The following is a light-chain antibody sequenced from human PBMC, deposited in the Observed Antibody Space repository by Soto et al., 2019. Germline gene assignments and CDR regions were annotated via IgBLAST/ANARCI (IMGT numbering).Light chain of an antibody. J-gene: IGKJ1*01. CDR2: GAS. CDR3: LQYKDWPKT. Sequence: ETMMTQSPATLSVPPGEGAVLSCRASQSVRSYVAWYQMRPGQAPRVLIYGASTRASGISGRFSGSGSGTEFPLTIDSLQSEDSAVYYCLQYKDWPKTFGQGTKVEIK. CDR1: QSVRSY. V-gene: IGKV3-15*01.